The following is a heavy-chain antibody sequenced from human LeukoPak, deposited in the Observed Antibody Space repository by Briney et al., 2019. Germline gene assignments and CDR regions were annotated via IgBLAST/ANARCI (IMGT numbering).Heavy chain of an antibody. V-gene: IGHV1-46*01. J-gene: IGHJ4*02. Sequence: ASLKVSCKASGYTFTSYYMHCVRQAPGQGLEWMGIINPSGGSTSCAQKCQGRVTLTRDTATSTVYMELSSLRSEDTAVYYCARGMVVSSGDYVDYWGQGTLVTVSS. CDR1: GYTFTSYY. CDR2: INPSGGST. CDR3: ARGMVVSSGDYVDY. D-gene: IGHD2-15*01.